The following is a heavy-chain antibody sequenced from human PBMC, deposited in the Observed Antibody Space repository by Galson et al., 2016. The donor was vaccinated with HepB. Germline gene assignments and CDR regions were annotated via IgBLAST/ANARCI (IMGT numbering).Heavy chain of an antibody. D-gene: IGHD3-22*01. CDR1: GFIFSTYA. Sequence: SLRLSCAASGFIFSTYAMNWVRQAPGKGLVWVSTTNSPENIKTYADSVKGRFTISRDNSQNTLYLQMNSLRAEDTAVYYCVRDSYYDSSTWGQGTLVTVSS. J-gene: IGHJ4*02. CDR2: TNSPENIK. CDR3: VRDSYYDSST. V-gene: IGHV3-74*01.